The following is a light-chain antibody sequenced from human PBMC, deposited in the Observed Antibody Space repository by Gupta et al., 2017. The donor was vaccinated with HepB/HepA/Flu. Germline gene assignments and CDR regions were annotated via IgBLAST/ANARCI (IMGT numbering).Light chain of an antibody. V-gene: IGLV1-51*02. Sequence: QSVLTQPPSVSAAPGQKVTISCSGGSSNVGNKYVSWYQQLPGTAPKLRIYENNKRPSGIPDRFSGSKSGTSATLGITGLQTGDEADYYCGTWDTSLSVWVFGGGTKVTVL. CDR2: ENN. CDR1: SSNVGNKY. CDR3: GTWDTSLSVWV. J-gene: IGLJ3*02.